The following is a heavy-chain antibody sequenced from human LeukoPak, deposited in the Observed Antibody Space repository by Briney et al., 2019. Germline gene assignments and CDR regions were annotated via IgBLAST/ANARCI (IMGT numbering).Heavy chain of an antibody. CDR1: GGSFSGYY. Sequence: PSETLSLTCAVYGGSFSGYYWSWIRQPPGKGLEWIGEINHSGSTNYNPSLKSRVTISVDTSKNQFSLKLSSVTAADTAVYHCARGGRYYDFWSGYPAAIDYWGQGTLVTVSS. J-gene: IGHJ4*02. D-gene: IGHD3-3*01. V-gene: IGHV4-34*01. CDR3: ARGGRYYDFWSGYPAAIDY. CDR2: INHSGST.